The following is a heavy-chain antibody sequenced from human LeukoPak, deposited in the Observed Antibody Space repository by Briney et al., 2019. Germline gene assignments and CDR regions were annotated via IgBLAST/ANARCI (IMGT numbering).Heavy chain of an antibody. CDR2: IKQDGSEK. Sequence: HPGGSLRLSCAASGFTFSSYWMSWVRQAPGKGLEWVANIKQDGSEKYYVDSVKGRFTISRDNAKNSLYLQMNSLRAEDTAVYYCARDRTPDSSSIYYYYYMDVWGKGTTVTVSS. D-gene: IGHD6-19*01. J-gene: IGHJ6*03. V-gene: IGHV3-7*01. CDR1: GFTFSSYW. CDR3: ARDRTPDSSSIYYYYYMDV.